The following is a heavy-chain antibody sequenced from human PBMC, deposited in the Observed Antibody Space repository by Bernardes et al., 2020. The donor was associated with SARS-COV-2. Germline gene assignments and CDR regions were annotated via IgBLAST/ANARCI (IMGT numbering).Heavy chain of an antibody. D-gene: IGHD4-4*01. Sequence: GYLSPSCAASGFTFSRYTMNWVRTAPGKGLEWISSISTSSSYISYSDSVRGRFTISRDNAKNSVSLQMNSLRAEDTAVYYCARVDFSNLYYFDYWGQGTPVTVSS. CDR1: GFTFSRYT. CDR2: ISTSSSYI. CDR3: ARVDFSNLYYFDY. J-gene: IGHJ4*02. V-gene: IGHV3-21*06.